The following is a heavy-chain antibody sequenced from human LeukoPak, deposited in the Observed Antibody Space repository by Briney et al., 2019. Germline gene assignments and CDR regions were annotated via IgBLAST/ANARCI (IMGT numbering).Heavy chain of an antibody. CDR3: ARGMGGYGEYDY. Sequence: GGSLRLSCAASGFTVSSNYMSWVRQAPGQGLEWVSVIYSGGSSYYADSVKGRFTISRDNSKNTVYLQMNSLRVEDTAVYYCARGMGGYGEYDYWGQGTLVTVSS. CDR1: GFTVSSNY. V-gene: IGHV3-66*01. D-gene: IGHD5-12*01. J-gene: IGHJ4*02. CDR2: IYSGGSS.